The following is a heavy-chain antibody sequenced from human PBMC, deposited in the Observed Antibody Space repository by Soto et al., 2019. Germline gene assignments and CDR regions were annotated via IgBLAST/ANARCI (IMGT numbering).Heavy chain of an antibody. CDR1: GYTFTSYG. V-gene: IGHV1-18*01. CDR2: ISAYNGNT. Sequence: ASVKVSCKASGYTFTSYGISWVRQAPGQGLEWMGWISAYNGNTNYAQKLQGRVTMTTDTSTSTAYMELRSLRSDDTAVYYCARDKGLVTTVAYWYFDLWGRGTLVTVSS. CDR3: ARDKGLVTTVAYWYFDL. J-gene: IGHJ2*01. D-gene: IGHD4-4*01.